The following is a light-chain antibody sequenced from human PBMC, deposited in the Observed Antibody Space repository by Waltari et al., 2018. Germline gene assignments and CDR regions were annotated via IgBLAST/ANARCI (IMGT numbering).Light chain of an antibody. CDR1: SSDVGRYNF. J-gene: IGLJ2*01. CDR2: DVN. V-gene: IGLV2-14*03. Sequence: QSALTQPASVSGAPGQSTTVPCTGTSSDVGRYNFVSWYQHHPGKAPNLMIYDVNKRPSGVSDRFSGSMSSNTASLTISGLQAEDEADYYCASYTSSSTYMVFGGGTNLTVL. CDR3: ASYTSSSTYMV.